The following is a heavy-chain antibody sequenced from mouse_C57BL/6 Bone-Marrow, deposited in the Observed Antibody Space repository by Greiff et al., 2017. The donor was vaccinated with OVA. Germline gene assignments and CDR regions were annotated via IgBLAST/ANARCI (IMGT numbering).Heavy chain of an antibody. CDR3: ARLRREIFDY. Sequence: EVKLVESGGGLVKPGGSLKLSCAASGFTFSDYGMHWVRQAPEKGLEWVAYISSGSSTIYYADTVKGRFTISRDNAKNTLFLQMTSLRSEDTAMYYCARLRREIFDYWGQGTTLTVSS. CDR2: ISSGSSTI. CDR1: GFTFSDYG. J-gene: IGHJ2*01. V-gene: IGHV5-17*01.